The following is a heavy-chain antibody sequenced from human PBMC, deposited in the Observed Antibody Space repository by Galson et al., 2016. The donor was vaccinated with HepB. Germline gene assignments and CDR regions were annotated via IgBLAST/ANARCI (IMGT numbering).Heavy chain of an antibody. CDR2: IKSKTDGVTT. Sequence: SLRLSCAASGFTFINAWMTWVRQAPGKGLEWVGRIKSKTDGVTTDYGAPGRGRFTISRDDSKNTVYLQMNRLKSEDTAVYYCTTGLEKWLQFDAFDIWGQGTMVTVSS. D-gene: IGHD5-24*01. CDR1: GFTFINAW. J-gene: IGHJ3*02. V-gene: IGHV3-15*01. CDR3: TTGLEKWLQFDAFDI.